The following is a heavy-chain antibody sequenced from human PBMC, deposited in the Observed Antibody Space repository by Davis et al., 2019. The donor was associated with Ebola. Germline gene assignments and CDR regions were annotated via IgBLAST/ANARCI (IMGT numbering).Heavy chain of an antibody. V-gene: IGHV5-51*01. CDR1: GYSFTNYW. CDR2: IYPGDFDT. D-gene: IGHD6-13*01. CDR3: ARSGIVATGTGMDV. J-gene: IGHJ6*04. Sequence: GGSLRLSCQGSGYSFTNYWIAWVRQMPGKGPEWMGVIYPGDFDTRYSPSFQGQVTISADKSISTAYLQWSSLKASDTAMYYCARSGIVATGTGMDVWGKGTTVTVSS.